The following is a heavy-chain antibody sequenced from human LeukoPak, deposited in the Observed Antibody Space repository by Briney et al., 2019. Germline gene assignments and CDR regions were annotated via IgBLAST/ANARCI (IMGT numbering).Heavy chain of an antibody. Sequence: GSLTLSCAVSTFTLYNFPMTWDRHAQGEEREWVSSTNSSGGRTYYIGSVKGRFANSRDNCKNTLYLQMNSLRAEDTAVYYWAKGPYSGSYSGRDYWGQGTLGTVSS. J-gene: IGHJ4*02. V-gene: IGHV3-23*01. CDR2: TNSSGGRT. CDR3: AKGPYSGSYSGRDY. CDR1: TFTLYNFP. D-gene: IGHD1-26*01.